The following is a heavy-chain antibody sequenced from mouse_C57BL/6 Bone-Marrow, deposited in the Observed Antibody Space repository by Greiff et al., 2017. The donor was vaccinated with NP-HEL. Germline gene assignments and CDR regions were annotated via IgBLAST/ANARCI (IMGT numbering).Heavy chain of an antibody. D-gene: IGHD2-4*01. CDR3: ARQYDYRYWYFDV. J-gene: IGHJ1*03. CDR1: GFTFSSYG. CDR2: ISSGGSYT. Sequence: EVKVVESGGDLVKPGGSLKLSCAASGFTFSSYGMSWVRQTPDKRLEWVATISSGGSYTYYPDSVKGRFTISRDNAKNTLYLQMSSLKSEDTAMYYCARQYDYRYWYFDVWGTGTTVTVSS. V-gene: IGHV5-6*01.